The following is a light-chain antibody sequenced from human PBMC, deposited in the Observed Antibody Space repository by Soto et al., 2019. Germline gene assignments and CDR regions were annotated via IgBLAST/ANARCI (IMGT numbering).Light chain of an antibody. CDR1: SSDVGGYNY. CDR3: ISYTSITWV. CDR2: EVS. Sequence: QSALTQPASVSGSPGQSITISCTGTSSDVGGYNYVSWYQQYPGKAPKLMIYEVSNRPSGVSNRFSGSKSDNTASLTISGLQAEDEAHYYCISYTSITWVFGGGTKLTVL. V-gene: IGLV2-14*01. J-gene: IGLJ3*02.